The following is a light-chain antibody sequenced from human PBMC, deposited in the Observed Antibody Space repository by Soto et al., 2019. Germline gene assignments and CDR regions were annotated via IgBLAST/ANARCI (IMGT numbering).Light chain of an antibody. Sequence: EIVMTQSPATLSVSPGERATLSCRASQSVSSNLAWYQQKPGQAPRLLIYGASTRATGIPARFSGSGSGTEFNRTISSLQSEDFAVYYCQQYSNWPPGTFGQGTKVEIK. CDR3: QQYSNWPPGT. CDR1: QSVSSN. V-gene: IGKV3-15*01. CDR2: GAS. J-gene: IGKJ1*01.